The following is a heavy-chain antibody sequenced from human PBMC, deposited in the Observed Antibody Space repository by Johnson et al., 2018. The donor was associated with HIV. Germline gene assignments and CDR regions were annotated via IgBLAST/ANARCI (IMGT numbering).Heavy chain of an antibody. D-gene: IGHD5-18*01. CDR2: IRYDGSNK. V-gene: IGHV3-30*02. J-gene: IGHJ3*02. Sequence: QVQLVESGGGVVQPGGSLRLSCAASGFTFSSYGMHWVRQAPGKGLEWVAFIRYDGSNKYYADSVKGRFTISRDNSKNTLYLQMNSLRAEDTAVYYCAKDSERGYSYGWCGFDIWGQGTMVTVSS. CDR3: AKDSERGYSYGWCGFDI. CDR1: GFTFSSYG.